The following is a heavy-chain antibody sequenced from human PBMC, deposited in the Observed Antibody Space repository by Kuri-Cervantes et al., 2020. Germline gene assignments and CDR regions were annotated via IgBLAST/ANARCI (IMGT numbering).Heavy chain of an antibody. J-gene: IGHJ5*02. Sequence: LSLTCAASGFTFSSYGMHWVRQAPGKGLEWVAVISYDGSNKYYADSVKGRFTISRDNSKNTLYLQMNSLRAEDTAVYYCAKGGSGTSWGQGTLVTVSS. CDR1: GFTFSSYG. CDR3: AKGGSGTS. D-gene: IGHD3-16*01. V-gene: IGHV3-30*18. CDR2: ISYDGSNK.